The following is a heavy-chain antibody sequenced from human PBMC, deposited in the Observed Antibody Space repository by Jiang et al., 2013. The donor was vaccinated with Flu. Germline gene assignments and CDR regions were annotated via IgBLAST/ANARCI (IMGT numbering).Heavy chain of an antibody. CDR3: ARRIVSEAIVTADNWFDP. CDR2: IHYSGGA. CDR1: GDSITNYY. J-gene: IGHJ5*02. Sequence: LLKPSETLSLTCIVSGDSITNYYWNWIRQPPGKGLEWIAYIHYSGGAHYNPSLESRVTISMDTSKNQFSLKMNSVTAADTAIYYCARRIVSEAIVTADNWFDPWGQGTLVTVSS. D-gene: IGHD5-18*01. V-gene: IGHV4-59*08.